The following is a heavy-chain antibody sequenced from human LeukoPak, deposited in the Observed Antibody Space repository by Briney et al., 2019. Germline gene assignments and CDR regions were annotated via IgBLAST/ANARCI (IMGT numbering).Heavy chain of an antibody. CDR1: GASFSGYY. J-gene: IGHJ4*02. D-gene: IGHD3-10*01. Sequence: SETLSLTCAVYGASFSGYYSSWIRQPPGNGREWIGEINHSGSTNYNPSLKSRATISVDTSKNQFSLKLSSVTAADKAVYYCARGRRFGRKPYYFDYWGQGTLVTVSS. CDR3: ARGRRFGRKPYYFDY. CDR2: INHSGST. V-gene: IGHV4-34*01.